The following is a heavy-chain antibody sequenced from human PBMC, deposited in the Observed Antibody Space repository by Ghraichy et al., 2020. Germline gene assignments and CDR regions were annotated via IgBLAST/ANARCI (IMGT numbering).Heavy chain of an antibody. CDR3: ARGGYSYGVFGSGSYKWFDP. Sequence: SETLSLTCTVSGGSMSGYYWSWIRQPPGKGLEWIGYIYSSGSANYNPSLVSRVSISEDTSRNQFSLRLNSVTAADSAVYHCARGGYSYGVFGSGSYKWFDPWGQGTQVTVSS. CDR1: GGSMSGYY. J-gene: IGHJ5*02. D-gene: IGHD5-18*01. CDR2: IYSSGSA. V-gene: IGHV4-59*01.